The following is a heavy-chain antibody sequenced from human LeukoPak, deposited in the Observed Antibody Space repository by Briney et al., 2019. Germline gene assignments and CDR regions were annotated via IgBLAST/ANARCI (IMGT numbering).Heavy chain of an antibody. Sequence: ASVKVSCKASGYTFTSYGISWVRQAPGQGLEWMGWISAYNGNTNYAQKLQGRVTMTTDTSTSTAYMELRSLRADDTAVYYCARGGSGGEGIVGATYDAFDICGQGTMVTVSS. CDR1: GYTFTSYG. D-gene: IGHD1-26*01. CDR3: ARGGSGGEGIVGATYDAFDI. J-gene: IGHJ3*02. CDR2: ISAYNGNT. V-gene: IGHV1-18*01.